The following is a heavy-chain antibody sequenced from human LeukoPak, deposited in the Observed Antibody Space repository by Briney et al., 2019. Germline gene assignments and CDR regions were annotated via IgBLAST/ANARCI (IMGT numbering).Heavy chain of an antibody. Sequence: ASVKVSCKVSGYTLTELSMHWVRQAPGKGLEWMGGFDPEDGETIYAQKFQGRVTMTEDTSTDTAYMELSSLRYEDTAVYYCATGDLNSSGWYLVDYWGQGTLVTVSS. CDR2: FDPEDGET. D-gene: IGHD6-19*01. J-gene: IGHJ4*02. CDR1: GYTLTELS. V-gene: IGHV1-24*01. CDR3: ATGDLNSSGWYLVDY.